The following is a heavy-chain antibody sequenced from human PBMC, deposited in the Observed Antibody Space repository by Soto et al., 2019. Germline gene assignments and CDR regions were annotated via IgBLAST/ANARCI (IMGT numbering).Heavy chain of an antibody. CDR1: GFTFSSYW. J-gene: IGHJ6*02. CDR2: IKQDGSEK. D-gene: IGHD6-13*01. CDR3: ARIASAGRGWDV. Sequence: EVQLVESGGGLVQPGGSLRLSCAASGFTFSSYWMSWVRQAPVKGLEWVGNIKQDGSEKNYVDFVEVRFTISRDNAENSLYLQMNSLRAEDTAVYYCARIASAGRGWDVWGQGTTVVVSS. V-gene: IGHV3-7*01.